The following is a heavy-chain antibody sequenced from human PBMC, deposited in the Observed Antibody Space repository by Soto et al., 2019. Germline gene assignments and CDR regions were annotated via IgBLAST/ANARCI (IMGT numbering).Heavy chain of an antibody. J-gene: IGHJ4*02. Sequence: QVRLVQSGAEVKAPGASVKISCKTSGYTFANYAVTWVRQAPGQGLEWVGCNTDYAQKFQGTVTMTSDTSTSTAYLXXXXXXXXXXXXXXXXXXXXXXXXXXWNYYFDRWGQGTLVTVSS. CDR3: XXXXXXXXXXXWNYYFDR. D-gene: IGHD1-7*01. CDR1: GYTFANYA. V-gene: IGHV1-18*04. CDR2: NT.